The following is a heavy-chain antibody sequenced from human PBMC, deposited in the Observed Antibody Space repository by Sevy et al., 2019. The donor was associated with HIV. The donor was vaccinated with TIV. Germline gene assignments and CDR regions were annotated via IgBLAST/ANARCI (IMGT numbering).Heavy chain of an antibody. CDR2: IKSRTEGGTP. V-gene: IGHV3-15*01. CDR1: GFTFSNVW. D-gene: IGHD2-21*01. J-gene: IGHJ4*02. Sequence: GGSLRLSCAASGFTFSNVWMSWVRQAPGKGLERVGHIKSRTEGGTPDYAAPVKGRFNISRDDSKSTLYLQMNSLKAEDTAVYYCTTGGSILQHWGQGTLVTVSS. CDR3: TTGGSILQH.